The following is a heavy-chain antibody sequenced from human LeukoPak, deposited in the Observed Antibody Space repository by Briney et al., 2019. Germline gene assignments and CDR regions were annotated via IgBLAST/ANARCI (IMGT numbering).Heavy chain of an antibody. CDR3: ASLAAAGFDAFDI. J-gene: IGHJ3*02. Sequence: ASVKVSCKASGYTFTSYGISWVRQAPGQGLEWMGRIIPILGIANYAQKFQGRVTITADKSTSTAYMELSSLRSEDTAVYYCASLAAAGFDAFDIWGQGTMVTVSS. D-gene: IGHD6-13*01. CDR1: GYTFTSYG. CDR2: IIPILGIA. V-gene: IGHV1-69*04.